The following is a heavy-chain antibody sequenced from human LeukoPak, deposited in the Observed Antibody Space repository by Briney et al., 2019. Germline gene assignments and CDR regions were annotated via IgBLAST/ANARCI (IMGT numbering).Heavy chain of an antibody. Sequence: SQTLSLTCTVSGGSISSGGYYWSWIRQPPGKGLEWIGEINHSGSTNYNPSLKSRVTISVDTSKNQFSLKLSSVTAADTAVYYCARAPFYDYVWGSYRSSWFDPWGQGTLVTVSS. CDR1: GGSISSGGYY. J-gene: IGHJ5*02. D-gene: IGHD3-16*02. V-gene: IGHV4-30-2*01. CDR2: INHSGST. CDR3: ARAPFYDYVWGSYRSSWFDP.